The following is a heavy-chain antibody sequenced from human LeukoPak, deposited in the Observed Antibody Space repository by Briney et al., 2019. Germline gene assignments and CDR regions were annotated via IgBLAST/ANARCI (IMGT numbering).Heavy chain of an antibody. J-gene: IGHJ4*02. Sequence: GGSLRLSCAASGFTFSSYSMNWVRQAPGKGLEWVSSISSSSSYIYYADPVKGRFTISRDNAKNSLYLQMNSLRAEDTAVYYCARDRVAARGLFDYWGQGTLVTVSS. V-gene: IGHV3-21*01. D-gene: IGHD2-15*01. CDR2: ISSSSSYI. CDR1: GFTFSSYS. CDR3: ARDRVAARGLFDY.